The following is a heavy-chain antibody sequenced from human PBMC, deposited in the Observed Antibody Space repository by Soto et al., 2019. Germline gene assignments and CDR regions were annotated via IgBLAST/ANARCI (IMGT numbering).Heavy chain of an antibody. CDR2: IYYSGST. CDR1: GGSISSGDYY. Sequence: SETLSLTCTVSGGSISSGDYYWSWIRQPPGKGLEWIGYIYYSGSTYYNPSLKSRVTISVDTSKNQFSLKLSSVTAADTAVYYCARAVDTAYNWFDPWGQGTLVTVSS. J-gene: IGHJ5*02. D-gene: IGHD5-18*01. CDR3: ARAVDTAYNWFDP. V-gene: IGHV4-30-4*01.